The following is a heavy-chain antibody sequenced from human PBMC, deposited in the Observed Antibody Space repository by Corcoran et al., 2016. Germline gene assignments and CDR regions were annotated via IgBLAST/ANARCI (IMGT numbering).Heavy chain of an antibody. D-gene: IGHD3-3*01. CDR1: GYTFTGYY. CDR3: ASGRGYYFLVSAFDI. Sequence: QVQLVQSGAEVKKPGASVKVSCKASGYTFTGYYMHWVRQAPGEGLEWMGWINPNSGGTNYAQKFQGRVTMTRDTSISPAYMELSRLRSDDTAVYYCASGRGYYFLVSAFDIWGQGKMVTVSS. CDR2: INPNSGGT. J-gene: IGHJ3*02. V-gene: IGHV1-2*02.